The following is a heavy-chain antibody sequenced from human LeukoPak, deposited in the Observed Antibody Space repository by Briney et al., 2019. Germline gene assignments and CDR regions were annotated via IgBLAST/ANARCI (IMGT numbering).Heavy chain of an antibody. V-gene: IGHV3-30-3*01. CDR1: GFTLGSSA. J-gene: IGHJ3*02. CDR2: VSPDGISK. Sequence: GGSLRLSCAASGFTLGSSAAMRGVRRAPGKGLEWVAAVSPDGISKYFAGSVKGRFTISIDLSKNALYLEMNSLRLEDTAVYYCARGTYSSGRCDVFDIWGQGTMVTVCS. CDR3: ARGTYSSGRCDVFDI. D-gene: IGHD3-22*01.